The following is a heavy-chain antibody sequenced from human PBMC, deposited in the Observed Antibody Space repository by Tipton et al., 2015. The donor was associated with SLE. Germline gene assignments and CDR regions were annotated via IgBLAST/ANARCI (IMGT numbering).Heavy chain of an antibody. D-gene: IGHD3-10*01. CDR2: MYRSGTT. CDR3: VRHLGVIVAFEV. Sequence: TLSLTCIVSGGSMRSPYYWGWMRQSPEKGLEWIGSMYRSGTTKYNPSLKSRVTISVDTSKSQFSLKLTSATAADTAVYYCVRHLGVIVAFEVWGQGTVLTVSS. CDR1: GGSMRSPYY. V-gene: IGHV4-38-2*02. J-gene: IGHJ3*01.